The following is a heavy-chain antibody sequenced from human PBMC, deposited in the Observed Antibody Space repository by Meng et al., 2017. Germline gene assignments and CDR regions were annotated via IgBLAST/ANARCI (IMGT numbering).Heavy chain of an antibody. V-gene: IGHV3-73*01. CDR3: TVYISGHI. CDR2: ITTKANNYAT. CDR1: GFLFSGSD. Sequence: GESLKISCAASGFLFSGSDIHWVRQASGKGLEWVGRITTKANNYATAYAASVKGRFSISRDDSKITSYLQMNSLRSEDTALYYCTVYISGHIWGRGIVIAFSS. D-gene: IGHD6-19*01. J-gene: IGHJ3*02.